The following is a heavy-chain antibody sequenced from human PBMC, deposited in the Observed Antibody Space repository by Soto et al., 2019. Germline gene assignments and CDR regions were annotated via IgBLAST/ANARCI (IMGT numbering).Heavy chain of an antibody. CDR2: VSSTGSYT. CDR3: ARLRVGVNWYFDL. Sequence: QMQLVESGGGLVKPGGSLRLSCAASGFNFGDYYMSWVRQAPGKGLEWVSFVSSTGSYTKYLDSVGGRFTVSRDNGKNSLHLQLNSLRVEDTAVYYCARLRVGVNWYFDLWGRGTLVTVSS. V-gene: IGHV3-11*06. CDR1: GFNFGDYY. J-gene: IGHJ2*01. D-gene: IGHD1-26*01.